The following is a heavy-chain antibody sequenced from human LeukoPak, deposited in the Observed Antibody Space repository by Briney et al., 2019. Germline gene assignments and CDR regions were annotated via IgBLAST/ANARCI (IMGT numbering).Heavy chain of an antibody. D-gene: IGHD1-20*01. Sequence: ASVKVSCKASGYTFTSYGISWGRQAPGQGLEWMGGIIPIFGTANYAQKFQGRVTITADESTSTAYMELSSLRSEDTAVYYCARAALTGSGYYFDYWGQGTLVTVSS. CDR1: GYTFTSYG. V-gene: IGHV1-69*13. CDR3: ARAALTGSGYYFDY. J-gene: IGHJ4*02. CDR2: IIPIFGTA.